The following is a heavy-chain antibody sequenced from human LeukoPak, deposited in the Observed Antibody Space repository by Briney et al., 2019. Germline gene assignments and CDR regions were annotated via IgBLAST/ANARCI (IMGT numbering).Heavy chain of an antibody. CDR2: IYSGGTT. CDR1: GFTVSANY. CDR3: ARAVTLYDFWSGSYWDYYYGVDV. D-gene: IGHD3-3*01. V-gene: IGHV3-66*01. Sequence: GGSLRLSCAASGFTVSANYMSWVRQAPGKGLEWVSVIYSGGTTYYADSVKDRFTISRDKSKNTLYLLMYNLRAEDRAVYYCARAVTLYDFWSGSYWDYYYGVDVWGQGTTVTVSS. J-gene: IGHJ6*02.